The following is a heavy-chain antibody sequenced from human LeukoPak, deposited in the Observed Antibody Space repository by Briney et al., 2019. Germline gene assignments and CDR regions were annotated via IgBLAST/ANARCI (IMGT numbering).Heavy chain of an antibody. J-gene: IGHJ4*02. CDR2: ISYDGSNK. CDR3: ARGSPVGY. CDR1: GFTFSSYG. Sequence: GGSLRLSCAASGFTFSSYGMHWVRQAPGKGLEWVAVISYDGSNKYYADSVKGRFTISRDNSKNTLYLQMNSLRAEDTAVYYCARGSPVGYWGQGTLVTVSS. V-gene: IGHV3-30*03.